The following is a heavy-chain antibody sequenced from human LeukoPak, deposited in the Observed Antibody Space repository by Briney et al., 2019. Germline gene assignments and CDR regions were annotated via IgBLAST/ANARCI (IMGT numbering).Heavy chain of an antibody. CDR3: ARGSGLGNHFEY. D-gene: IGHD1-14*01. CDR1: GYTLTDYY. J-gene: IGHJ4*02. V-gene: IGHV1-2*06. CDR2: INPSSGDA. Sequence: GASVKVSCKASGYTLTDYYMHWVRQAHGQGLEWMGRINPSSGDANYAHKFQGRVTMTRDTSIGTAYMELSRLRSDDSAIYYCARGSGLGNHFEYWGQGTLVTVSS.